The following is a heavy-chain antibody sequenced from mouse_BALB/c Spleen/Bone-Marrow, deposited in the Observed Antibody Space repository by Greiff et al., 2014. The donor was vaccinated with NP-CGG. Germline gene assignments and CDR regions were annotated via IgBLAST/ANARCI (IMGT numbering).Heavy chain of an antibody. V-gene: IGHV1S81*02. Sequence: VQLQQSGAELVKPGASVKLSCKASGYTFISYYMYWVKQRPGQGLEWIGEINPSNGGTNFNEKFKSKATLTVDKSSSTAYMQLSSLTLEDSAIYYCTRPYYGYVGYAYWGQGTQVTVSA. CDR3: TRPYYGYVGYAY. J-gene: IGHJ3*01. CDR2: INPSNGGT. CDR1: GYTFISYY. D-gene: IGHD1-2*01.